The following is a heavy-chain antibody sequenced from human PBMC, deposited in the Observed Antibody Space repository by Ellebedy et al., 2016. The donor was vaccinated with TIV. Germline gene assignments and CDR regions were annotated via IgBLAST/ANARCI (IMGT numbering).Heavy chain of an antibody. CDR2: IYYSGST. D-gene: IGHD3-9*01. V-gene: IGHV4-39*01. CDR1: GGSVSSGSYY. J-gene: IGHJ6*02. CDR3: ATPRYFDWLDYYYGMDV. Sequence: SETLSLTXTVSGGSVSSGSYYWSWIRQPPGKGLEWIGSIYYSGSTYYNPSLKSRVTISVDTSKNQFSLKLSSVTAADTAVYYCATPRYFDWLDYYYGMDVWGQGTTVTVSS.